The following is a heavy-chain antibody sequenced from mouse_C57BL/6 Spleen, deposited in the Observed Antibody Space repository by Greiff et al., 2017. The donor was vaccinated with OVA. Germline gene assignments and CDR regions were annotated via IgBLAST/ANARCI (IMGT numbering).Heavy chain of an antibody. V-gene: IGHV1-26*01. J-gene: IGHJ3*01. CDR2: INPNNGGT. Sequence: VQLQQSGPELVKPGASVKISCKASGYTFTDYYMNWVKQSHGKSLEWIGDINPNNGGTSYNQKFKGKATLTVDKSSSTAYMELRSLTSEDSAVYYCARANNYYGSSPWFAYWGQGTLVTVSA. CDR3: ARANNYYGSSPWFAY. CDR1: GYTFTDYY. D-gene: IGHD1-1*01.